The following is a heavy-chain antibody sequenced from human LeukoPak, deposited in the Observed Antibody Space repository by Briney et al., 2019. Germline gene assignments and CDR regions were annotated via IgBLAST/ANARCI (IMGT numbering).Heavy chain of an antibody. CDR1: GFTFSNYW. CDR3: ARVIVKGLYYHYYMDV. V-gene: IGHV3-48*01. J-gene: IGHJ6*03. Sequence: GGSLRLSCAASGFTFSNYWMSWVRQAPGKGLEWVSYISSSSSSTIYYADSVKGRFTISRDNAKNSLYLQMNSLRAEDTAVYYCARVIVKGLYYHYYMDVWGKGTTVTVSS. D-gene: IGHD1-26*01. CDR2: ISSSSSSTI.